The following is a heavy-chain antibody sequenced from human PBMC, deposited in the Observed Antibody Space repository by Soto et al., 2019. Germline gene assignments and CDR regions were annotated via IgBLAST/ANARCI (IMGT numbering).Heavy chain of an antibody. J-gene: IGHJ6*02. V-gene: IGHV1-8*01. D-gene: IGHD1-1*01. Sequence: QVQLVQSGAEVKKPGASVKVSCKASGYTFTSYDINWVRQATGQGLEWMGWMNPNSGNTGYAQKLRGSVTMTRSTSVSTADMELSSLRSEDTAVYYCARERTGTTSMDVWGQGTTVTVSS. CDR3: ARERTGTTSMDV. CDR1: GYTFTSYD. CDR2: MNPNSGNT.